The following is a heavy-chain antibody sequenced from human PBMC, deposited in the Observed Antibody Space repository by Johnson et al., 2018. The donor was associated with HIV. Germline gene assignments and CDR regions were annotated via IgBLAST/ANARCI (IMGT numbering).Heavy chain of an antibody. CDR3: ARLPSGYSRDAFDI. CDR2: ISYDGRSN. J-gene: IGHJ3*02. Sequence: VQLVESGGGVVQPGRSLRLSCAASGFTFSSYGMHWVRQAPGKGLEWVPVISYDGRSNFYADSAKGRFTISRDNSKNTLYLQMNSLRAEDTALYYCARLPSGYSRDAFDIWGQGTLVTVSS. V-gene: IGHV3-30*03. D-gene: IGHD5-18*01. CDR1: GFTFSSYG.